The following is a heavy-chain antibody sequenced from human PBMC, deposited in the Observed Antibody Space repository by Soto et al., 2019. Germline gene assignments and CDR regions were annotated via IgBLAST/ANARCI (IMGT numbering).Heavy chain of an antibody. Sequence: QVQLQESGPGLVKPSETLSLTCTVSDGSIRGYYWSWIRQPAGKGLEWIGRIYTSGSTNYNPSPKSRVTMSVDTSKKQFSLKLSSATAADTAVYYCAGTDYSYYYYAMDVWGQGATVTVSS. V-gene: IGHV4-4*07. CDR1: DGSIRGYY. J-gene: IGHJ6*02. CDR2: IYTSGST. CDR3: AGTDYSYYYYAMDV.